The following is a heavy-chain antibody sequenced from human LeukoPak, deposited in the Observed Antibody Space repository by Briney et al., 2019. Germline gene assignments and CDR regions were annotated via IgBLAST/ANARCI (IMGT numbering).Heavy chain of an antibody. CDR3: ARGPHTDIVVAPTTISNWFDP. CDR2: ISSNGGGT. V-gene: IGHV3-64*01. D-gene: IGHD2-2*02. Sequence: GGSLRLSCAASGFTFSSYAMHWVRQAPGKRLEYVSAISSNGGGTYYANSVKGRFTISRDNSKNTLYLQMGSLRAEDVAVYYCARGPHTDIVVAPTTISNWFDPWGQGTLVTVSS. J-gene: IGHJ5*02. CDR1: GFTFSSYA.